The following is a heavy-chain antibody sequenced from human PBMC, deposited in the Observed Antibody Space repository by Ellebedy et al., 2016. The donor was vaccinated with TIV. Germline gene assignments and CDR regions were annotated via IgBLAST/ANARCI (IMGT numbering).Heavy chain of an antibody. V-gene: IGHV1-18*04. J-gene: IGHJ4*02. D-gene: IGHD3-10*02. CDR2: ISAYNGNT. CDR3: ARDIFGGAGGY. Sequence: ASVKVSCXASGYTFTGYYMHWVRQAPGQGLEWMGWISAYNGNTNYAQKLQGRVTMTTDTSTSTAYMELRSLRSDDTAVYYCARDIFGGAGGYWGQGTLVTVSS. CDR1: GYTFTGYY.